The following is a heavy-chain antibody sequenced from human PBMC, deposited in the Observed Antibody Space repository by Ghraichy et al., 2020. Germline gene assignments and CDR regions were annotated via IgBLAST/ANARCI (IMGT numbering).Heavy chain of an antibody. CDR1: GFTFSSYG. CDR2: IWYDGSNK. V-gene: IGHV3-33*01. J-gene: IGHJ6*03. Sequence: GGSLRLSCAASGFTFSSYGMHWVRQAPGKGLEWVAVIWYDGSNKYYADSVKVRFTISRDNSKNTLYLQMNSLRAEDTAVYYCARDRWNYYGSGSYSKPRIYYYMDVWGKGTTVTVSS. D-gene: IGHD3-10*01. CDR3: ARDRWNYYGSGSYSKPRIYYYMDV.